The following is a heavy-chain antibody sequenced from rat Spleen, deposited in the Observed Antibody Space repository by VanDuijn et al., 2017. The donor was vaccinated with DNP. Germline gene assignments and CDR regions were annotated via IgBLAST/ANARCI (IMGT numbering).Heavy chain of an antibody. V-gene: IGHV5-20*01. D-gene: IGHD4-3*01. Sequence: EVQLVESGGGLVQPGRSLKLSCAASGFTFSDYYMAWVRQAPTKGLEWVASISYDGVHAYYRGSVKGRFTISRDNAKNSLSLQMDSLRSEDTATYYCTSPVPSGHYVMDAWGQGTSVTVSS. CDR2: ISYDGVHA. CDR3: TSPVPSGHYVMDA. CDR1: GFTFSDYY. J-gene: IGHJ4*01.